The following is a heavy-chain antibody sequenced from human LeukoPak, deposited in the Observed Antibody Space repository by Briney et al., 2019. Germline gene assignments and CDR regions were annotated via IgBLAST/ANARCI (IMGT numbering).Heavy chain of an antibody. V-gene: IGHV4-39*01. Sequence: KTSETLSLTCTVSGGSISGSSYYWGWIRQPPGKGLEWIGSIYYSGSTYYNPSLKSRVTISVDTSKNQFSLKLSSVTAADTAVYYCARQRGSYGPLLYYFDYWGQGTLVTVSS. CDR2: IYYSGST. J-gene: IGHJ4*02. CDR3: ARQRGSYGPLLYYFDY. D-gene: IGHD5-18*01. CDR1: GGSISGSSYY.